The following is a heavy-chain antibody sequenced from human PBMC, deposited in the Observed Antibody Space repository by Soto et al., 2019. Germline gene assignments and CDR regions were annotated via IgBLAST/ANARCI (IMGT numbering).Heavy chain of an antibody. V-gene: IGHV3-48*03. Sequence: PGGSLRLSCAASGFTFSSYEMNWVRQAPGKGLEWVSYISSSGSTIYYADSVKGRFTISRDNAKNSLYLQMNSLRAEDTAVYYCARDLRTYYYDSSGSNDAFDIWGQGTMVTVSS. J-gene: IGHJ3*02. D-gene: IGHD3-22*01. CDR2: ISSSGSTI. CDR3: ARDLRTYYYDSSGSNDAFDI. CDR1: GFTFSSYE.